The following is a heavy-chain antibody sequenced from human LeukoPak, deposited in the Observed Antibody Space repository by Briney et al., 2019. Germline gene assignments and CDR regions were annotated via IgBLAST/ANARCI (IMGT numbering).Heavy chain of an antibody. Sequence: GESLKISCKGSGYSFTSYWIGWVRQMPGKGLEWMGIIYPGDSDTRYSPSFQGQVTISADKSISTAYLQWSSLKASDTAMYYCARHIPIAPYSGWYGGDAFDIWGQGTMVTVSS. CDR2: IYPGDSDT. V-gene: IGHV5-51*01. CDR3: ARHIPIAPYSGWYGGDAFDI. J-gene: IGHJ3*02. CDR1: GYSFTSYW. D-gene: IGHD6-19*01.